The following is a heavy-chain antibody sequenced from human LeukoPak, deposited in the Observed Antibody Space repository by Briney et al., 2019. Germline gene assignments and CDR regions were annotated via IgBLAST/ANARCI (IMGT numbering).Heavy chain of an antibody. Sequence: ASVKISCKVPGYTFTDYYMHWVQQAPGKGLEWTGLVDPEDGETIYAEKFQGRVTITADTSTDTAYMELSSLRSEDTAVYYCATDPGGVVVAATLSPWGQGTLVTVSS. CDR3: ATDPGGVVVAATLSP. V-gene: IGHV1-69-2*01. J-gene: IGHJ5*02. D-gene: IGHD2-15*01. CDR1: GYTFTDYY. CDR2: VDPEDGET.